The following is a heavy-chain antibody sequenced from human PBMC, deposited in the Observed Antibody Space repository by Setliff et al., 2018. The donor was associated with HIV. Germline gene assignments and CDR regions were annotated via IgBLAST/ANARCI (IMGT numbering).Heavy chain of an antibody. J-gene: IGHJ4*02. V-gene: IGHV1-2*02. CDR2: IDPHTGGP. D-gene: IGHD3-22*01. CDR3: ARGDYDSSGYYFDY. Sequence: GASVKVSCKASGYTFTGHYMHWVRQAPGQGLQWMGWIDPHTGGPQYSQKFLGRVTMTRDTSISTVYMELTSLRSDDTAIYYCARGDYDSSGYYFDYWGQGTLVTVSS. CDR1: GYTFTGHY.